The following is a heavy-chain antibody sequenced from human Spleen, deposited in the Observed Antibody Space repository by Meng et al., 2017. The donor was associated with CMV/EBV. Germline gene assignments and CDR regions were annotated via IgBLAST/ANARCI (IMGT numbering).Heavy chain of an antibody. CDR2: ITGSGGST. CDR1: EFTFSNFA. V-gene: IGHV3-23*01. J-gene: IGHJ4*02. CDR3: ASWTSSTSPRNY. Sequence: GESLKISCAASEFTFSNFAMSWVRQAPGRGLAWVSAITGSGGSTYYADSVKGRFTVSRDNSKNTLYLQMNNLRAEDTAVYYCASWTSSTSPRNYWGQGTLVTVSS. D-gene: IGHD2-2*01.